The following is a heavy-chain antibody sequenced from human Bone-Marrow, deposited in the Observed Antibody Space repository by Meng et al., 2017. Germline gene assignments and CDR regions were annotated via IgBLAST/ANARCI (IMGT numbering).Heavy chain of an antibody. CDR1: GFTFSSYS. D-gene: IGHD2-15*01. CDR2: ISSSSRYI. J-gene: IGHJ6*02. V-gene: IGHV3-21*01. Sequence: GEYLMISCAASGFTFSSYSMNWVRQAPGKGLEWVSSISSSSRYIYDEDSVKGRFTISRDNGKNSLYLQMNSLRAEDTAVYYWARNSGGSCYYPCPYYYYGMDVWGQGTMVTVSS. CDR3: ARNSGGSCYYPCPYYYYGMDV.